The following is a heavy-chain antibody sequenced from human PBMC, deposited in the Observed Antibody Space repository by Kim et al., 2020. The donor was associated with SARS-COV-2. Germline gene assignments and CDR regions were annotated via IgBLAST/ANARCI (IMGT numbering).Heavy chain of an antibody. V-gene: IGHV7-4-1*02. D-gene: IGHD5-18*01. CDR3: ARDLGSFGYRGVDY. CDR2: INTNTGNP. J-gene: IGHJ4*02. CDR1: GYTFTSYA. Sequence: ASVKVSCKASGYTFTSYAMNWVRQAPGQGLEWMGWINTNTGNPTYAQGVTGRFVFSLDTPVSTAYLQISSLKDEDTAVYYCARDLGSFGYRGVDYWGQETLHPLSS.